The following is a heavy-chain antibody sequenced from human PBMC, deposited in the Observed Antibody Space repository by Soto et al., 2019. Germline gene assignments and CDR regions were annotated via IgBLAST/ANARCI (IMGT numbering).Heavy chain of an antibody. Sequence: SVKVSCKASGGTFSSYAISWVRQAPGQGLEWMGGIIPIFGTANYAQKFQGRVTITADESTSTAYMELSSLRSEDTAVYYCVREALYSSSSSFDYWGQGTLVTVSS. D-gene: IGHD6-6*01. CDR2: IIPIFGTA. CDR1: GGTFSSYA. CDR3: VREALYSSSSSFDY. V-gene: IGHV1-69*13. J-gene: IGHJ4*02.